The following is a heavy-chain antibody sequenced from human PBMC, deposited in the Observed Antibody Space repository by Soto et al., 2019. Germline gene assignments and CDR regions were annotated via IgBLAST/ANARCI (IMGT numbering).Heavy chain of an antibody. CDR1: GYTFTSYA. J-gene: IGHJ4*02. CDR3: ARDKFSVVVVAATFFDY. D-gene: IGHD2-15*01. Sequence: VKVSCKASGYTFTSYAMHWVRQAPGQRLEWMGWINAGNGNTKYSQKFQGRVTITRDTSASTAYMELSSLRSEDTAVYYCARDKFSVVVVAATFFDYWGQGTLVTVSS. CDR2: INAGNGNT. V-gene: IGHV1-3*01.